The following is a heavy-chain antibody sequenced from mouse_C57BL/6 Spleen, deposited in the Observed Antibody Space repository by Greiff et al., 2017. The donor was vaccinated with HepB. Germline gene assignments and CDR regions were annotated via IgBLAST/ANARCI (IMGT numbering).Heavy chain of an antibody. CDR3: EPSTMVTTGDYYAMDY. V-gene: IGHV1-82*01. J-gene: IGHJ4*01. CDR2: IYPGDGDT. Sequence: QVQLQQSGPELVKPGASVKISCKASGYAFSSSWMNWVKQRPGKGLEWIGRIYPGDGDTNYNGKFKGKATLTADKSSSTAYMQLSSLTSEDSAVYCCEPSTMVTTGDYYAMDYWGQGTSVTVSS. CDR1: GYAFSSSW. D-gene: IGHD2-2*01.